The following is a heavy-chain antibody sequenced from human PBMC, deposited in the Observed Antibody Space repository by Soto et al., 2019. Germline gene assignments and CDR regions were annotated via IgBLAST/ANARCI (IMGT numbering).Heavy chain of an antibody. V-gene: IGHV1-69*04. CDR3: AKDRDSSGWLGFDY. D-gene: IGHD6-19*01. Sequence: GASVKVSCKASGGTFSSYTISCVRQAPGQGLEWMGRIIPILGIPTYAQKFQGRVTITADKSTSTAYMELSSLRSEDTAVYYCAKDRDSSGWLGFDYWGQGTLVTVSS. CDR1: GGTFSSYT. J-gene: IGHJ4*02. CDR2: IIPILGIP.